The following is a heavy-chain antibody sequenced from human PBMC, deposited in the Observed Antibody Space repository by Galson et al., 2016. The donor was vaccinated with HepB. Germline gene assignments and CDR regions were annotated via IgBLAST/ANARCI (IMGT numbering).Heavy chain of an antibody. V-gene: IGHV4-31*11. Sequence: TLSLTCGVSGGSISSGGYFWSWIRQHPGKGLEWITSIYSIAYTYYNPSLKSRIDISIDTSKNRFSLRLTSVTAADTAVYYCARGSNSQGKEYFDYWGQGTLFTVSS. CDR3: ARGSNSQGKEYFDY. CDR2: IYSIAYT. J-gene: IGHJ4*02. CDR1: GGSISSGGYF. D-gene: IGHD4-23*01.